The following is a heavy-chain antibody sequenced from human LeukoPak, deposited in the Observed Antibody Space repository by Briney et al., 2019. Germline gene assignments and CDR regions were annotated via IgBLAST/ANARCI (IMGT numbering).Heavy chain of an antibody. J-gene: IGHJ4*02. D-gene: IGHD2-15*01. CDR1: GFPFSNYG. Sequence: GGSLRLSFAASGFPFSNYGMSWVRPAPGKGLEWVSGISSTGSNTYYTDSVKGRFTISRDNSKNTLYLQMNSLRAEDTAVYYCAKDLFSLLPDYWGQGTLVTVSS. CDR3: AKDLFSLLPDY. CDR2: ISSTGSNT. V-gene: IGHV3-23*01.